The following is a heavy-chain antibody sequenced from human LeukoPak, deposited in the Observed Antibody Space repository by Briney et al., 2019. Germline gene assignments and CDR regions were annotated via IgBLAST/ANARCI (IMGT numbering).Heavy chain of an antibody. CDR1: GFTISTNY. CDR3: ARVGDHFHWYLDL. CDR2: LYSGSDT. V-gene: IGHV3-53*01. D-gene: IGHD3-3*02. J-gene: IGHJ2*01. Sequence: PGGSLRLSCAASGFTISTNYMNWVRQAPGKGLEWVSILYSGSDTYYADSVEGRFIISRDSSKNTLSLQMNDLRVEDTAVYYCARVGDHFHWYLDLWGRGTLVTVSS.